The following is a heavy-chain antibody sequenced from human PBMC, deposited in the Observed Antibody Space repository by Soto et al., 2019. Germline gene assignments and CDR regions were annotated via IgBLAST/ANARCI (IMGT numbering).Heavy chain of an antibody. CDR3: AKRSRALLTFDY. D-gene: IGHD1-26*01. V-gene: IGHV3-23*04. Sequence: EVQLVDSGGGLVQPGGSLRLPCAASGSIFSNYVMSWVRQAPGKGLEWVSSISDSGGTSHYADSAKARFTISRDKSKNTLYLQMNSLRAEDTAIYSCAKRSRALLTFDYWGQGTLVTVSS. CDR2: ISDSGGTS. J-gene: IGHJ4*02. CDR1: GSIFSNYV.